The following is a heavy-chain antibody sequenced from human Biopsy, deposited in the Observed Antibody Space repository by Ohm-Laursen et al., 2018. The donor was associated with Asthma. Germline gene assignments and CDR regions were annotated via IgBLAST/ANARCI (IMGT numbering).Heavy chain of an antibody. CDR1: GGSMSSSSYC. J-gene: IGHJ4*02. V-gene: IGHV4-39*01. D-gene: IGHD7-27*01. CDR2: ISYTGSA. CDR3: ARHWDWGSFFDY. Sequence: GTLSLTCTVSGGSMSSSSYCWGWIRQAPGKGLEWMGSISYTGSAYHNPSLKSRVTISVDTSKNHFSLKLSSVTAADTAVYYCARHWDWGSFFDYWGQGTPVTVSS.